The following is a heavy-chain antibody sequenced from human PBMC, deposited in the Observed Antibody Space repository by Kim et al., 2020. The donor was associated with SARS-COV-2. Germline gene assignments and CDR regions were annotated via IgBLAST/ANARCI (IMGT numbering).Heavy chain of an antibody. V-gene: IGHV1-3*01. J-gene: IGHJ4*02. CDR3: LGGYYFDY. D-gene: IGHD2-15*01. CDR2: IDCGNGNT. Sequence: ASVKVSCKTSGHTFTRDSIHWVRQAPGQGLEWMGGIDCGNGNTIYSQKFQGTVTFTTDTSASTAYMELSSLRSEDSTVYYCLGGYYFDYWGQGTLVTVSS. CDR1: GHTFTRDS.